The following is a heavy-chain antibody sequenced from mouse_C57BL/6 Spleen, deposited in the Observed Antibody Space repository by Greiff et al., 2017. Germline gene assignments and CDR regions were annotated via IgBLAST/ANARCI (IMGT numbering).Heavy chain of an antibody. D-gene: IGHD1-1*01. J-gene: IGHJ4*01. Sequence: EVKLVESGGGLVQPKGSLKLSCAASGFSFNTYAMNWVRQAPGKGLEWVARIRSKSNNYATYYADSVKDRFTISRDDSESMLYLQMNNVKTEDTAMYYCVRFLLLRSSYAMDYWGQGTSVTVSS. CDR3: VRFLLLRSSYAMDY. V-gene: IGHV10-1*01. CDR2: IRSKSNNYAT. CDR1: GFSFNTYA.